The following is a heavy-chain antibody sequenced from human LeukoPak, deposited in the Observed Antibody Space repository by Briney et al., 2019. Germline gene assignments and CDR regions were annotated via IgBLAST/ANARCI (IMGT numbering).Heavy chain of an antibody. Sequence: SQTLSLTCTVSGGSISSGDYYWSWIRQPPGKGLEWIGYICYSGSTYYSPSLKSRVTISVDTSKNQFSLKLSSVTAADTAVYYCASTNYGSGSYYIIPPFDYWGQGTLVTVSS. J-gene: IGHJ4*02. CDR3: ASTNYGSGSYYIIPPFDY. D-gene: IGHD3-10*01. CDR1: GGSISSGDYY. V-gene: IGHV4-30-4*01. CDR2: ICYSGST.